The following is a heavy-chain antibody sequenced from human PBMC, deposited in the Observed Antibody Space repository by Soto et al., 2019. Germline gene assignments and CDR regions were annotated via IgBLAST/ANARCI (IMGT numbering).Heavy chain of an antibody. CDR2: ISASGGTT. CDR3: AKAWGWFDP. J-gene: IGHJ5*02. V-gene: IGHV3-23*01. D-gene: IGHD3-16*01. Sequence: EVQLLESGGDLVHPGGSLSLSCAASGFTFTSYAMTWVRQAPEKGLECVSSISASGGTTYYTDSVKGRFTISRDNSNKTLLLQMNSLRAEDTAVYYCAKAWGWFDPWGQGTLVTVSS. CDR1: GFTFTSYA.